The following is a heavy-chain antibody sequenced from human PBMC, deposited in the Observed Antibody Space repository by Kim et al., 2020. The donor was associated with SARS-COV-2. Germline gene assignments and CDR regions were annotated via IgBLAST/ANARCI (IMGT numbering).Heavy chain of an antibody. J-gene: IGHJ6*02. CDR3: ARQEVYGSGSPDPDYYYYGMDV. D-gene: IGHD3-10*01. CDR1: GYSFTSYW. Sequence: GESLKISCKGSGYSFTSYWIGWVRQMPGKGLEWMGIIYPGDSDTRYSPSFQGQVTISADKSISTAYLQWSSLKASDTAMYYCARQEVYGSGSPDPDYYYYGMDVWGQGTTVTVSS. V-gene: IGHV5-51*01. CDR2: IYPGDSDT.